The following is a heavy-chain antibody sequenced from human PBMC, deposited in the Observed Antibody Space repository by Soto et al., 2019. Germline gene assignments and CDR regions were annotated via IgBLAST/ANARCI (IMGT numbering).Heavy chain of an antibody. J-gene: IGHJ4*02. Sequence: QVQLVQSGAEVKKPGASVKVSCKTSGYTFTNFGLSWVRQAPGRGLEWMGWISAYNGNTNYAQNFQGRVTMTTDTSPSPAYMEQRSVRSADTAVYYGARGGTPLDYWGQGPLVTVSS. CDR3: ARGGTPLDY. V-gene: IGHV1-18*01. CDR2: ISAYNGNT. CDR1: GYTFTNFG. D-gene: IGHD3-16*01.